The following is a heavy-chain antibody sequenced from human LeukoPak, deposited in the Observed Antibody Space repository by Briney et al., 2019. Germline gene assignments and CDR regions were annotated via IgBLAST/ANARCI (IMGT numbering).Heavy chain of an antibody. CDR1: GGTFNSYA. D-gene: IGHD3-3*01. CDR2: IIPIFFTA. Sequence: GAAVKVSCKASGGTFNSYAISWVRQAPGQGLEWMGGIIPIFFTANYAQKFQGRVTITPDESTSTDYMELSRVRSDDTAVYYCARAAAWGDFWSGYLDYWGQGTLVTVSS. CDR3: ARAAAWGDFWSGYLDY. J-gene: IGHJ4*02. V-gene: IGHV1-69*13.